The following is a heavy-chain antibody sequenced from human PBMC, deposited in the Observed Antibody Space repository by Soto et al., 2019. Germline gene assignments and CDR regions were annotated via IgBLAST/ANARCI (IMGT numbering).Heavy chain of an antibody. V-gene: IGHV4-30-2*01. CDR1: GGSISSGGYS. Sequence: QLQLQESGSGLVKPSQTLSLTCAVSGGSISSGGYSWSWIRQPPGKGLEWIGYIYHSGSTYYNPSLKSRVTISVDRSKNQFSLKLSSVTAADTAVYYCARVSGGSYLYYFDYWGQGTLVTVSS. J-gene: IGHJ4*02. CDR2: IYHSGST. CDR3: ARVSGGSYLYYFDY. D-gene: IGHD1-26*01.